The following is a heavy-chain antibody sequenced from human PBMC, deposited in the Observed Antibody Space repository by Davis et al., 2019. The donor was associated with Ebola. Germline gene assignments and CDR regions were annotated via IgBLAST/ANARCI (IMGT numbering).Heavy chain of an antibody. D-gene: IGHD6-6*01. Sequence: PGGSLRLSCTVSGGSISSSSYYWGWIRQPPGKGLEWIGSIYYSGSTYYNPSLKSRVTISVDTSKNQFSLKLSSVTAADTAVYYCARRRGAARRGNYFDYWGKGTTVTVSS. J-gene: IGHJ4*03. CDR2: IYYSGST. CDR3: ARRRGAARRGNYFDY. CDR1: GGSISSSSYY. V-gene: IGHV4-39*07.